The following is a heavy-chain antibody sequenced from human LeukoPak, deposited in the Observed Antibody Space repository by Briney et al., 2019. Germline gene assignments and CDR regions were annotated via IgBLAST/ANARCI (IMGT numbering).Heavy chain of an antibody. CDR1: GFTFNSYG. J-gene: IGHJ4*02. D-gene: IGHD4-11*01. Sequence: QPGGSLRLSCAASGFTFNSYGMHWVRQAPAKGLEWVSVMWYDGSNNYYADSVKGRFTISRDDSKNTLYLQMNSLRAEDTAMYYCARGLPPVMKYYFDYWGQGTLVTVSS. CDR2: MWYDGSNN. CDR3: ARGLPPVMKYYFDY. V-gene: IGHV3-33*08.